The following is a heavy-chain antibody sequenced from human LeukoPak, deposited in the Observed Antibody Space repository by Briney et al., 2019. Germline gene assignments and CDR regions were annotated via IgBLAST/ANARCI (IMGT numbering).Heavy chain of an antibody. V-gene: IGHV3-23*01. D-gene: IGHD6-13*01. CDR3: AKDIAASGLPRIFDF. Sequence: KTGGSLRLSCAASGFTFSNYVMSWVRQAPGKGLEWVSCVSGSGGRGATYYTDSVKGRFTISRDNAKNTMYLQMNSLSGEDTAIYYCAKDIAASGLPRIFDFWGQGTLVTVSS. CDR2: VSGSGGRGAT. J-gene: IGHJ4*02. CDR1: GFTFSNYV.